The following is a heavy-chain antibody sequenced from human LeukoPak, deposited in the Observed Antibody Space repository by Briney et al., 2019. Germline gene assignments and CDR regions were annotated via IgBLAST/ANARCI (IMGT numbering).Heavy chain of an antibody. CDR2: IYYSGST. J-gene: IGHJ4*02. CDR1: GGSISSSSYY. Sequence: SETLSLTCTVSGGSISSSSYYWGWIRQPPGKGLEWIGSIYYSGSTYYNPSLKSRVTISVDTSKNQFALKLSSVTAADTAVYYCAGHPTIAAAGPFDYWGQGTLVTVSS. CDR3: AGHPTIAAAGPFDY. D-gene: IGHD6-13*01. V-gene: IGHV4-39*01.